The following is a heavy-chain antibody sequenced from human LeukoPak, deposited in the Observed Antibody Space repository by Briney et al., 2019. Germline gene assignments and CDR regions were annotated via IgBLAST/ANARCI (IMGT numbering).Heavy chain of an antibody. D-gene: IGHD7-27*01. CDR2: INHSGST. V-gene: IGHV4-34*01. Sequence: SETLSLTCTVSGGSISSYYWSWIRQPPGKGLEWIGEINHSGSTNYNPSLKSRVTISVDTSKNQFSLKLSSVTAADTAVYYCARGFNWGYYFDYWGQGTLVTVSS. CDR1: GGSISSYY. J-gene: IGHJ4*02. CDR3: ARGFNWGYYFDY.